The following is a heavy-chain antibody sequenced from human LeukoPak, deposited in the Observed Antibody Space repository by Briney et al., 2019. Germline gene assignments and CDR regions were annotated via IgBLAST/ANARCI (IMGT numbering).Heavy chain of an antibody. CDR3: AKEYYGSGSYRTDAFDI. Sequence: GGSLRLSCAASGFTFSSYAMSWVRQAPGKGLGWVSAISGSGGSTYYADSVKGRFTISRDNSKNTLYLQMNSLRAEDTAVYYCAKEYYGSGSYRTDAFDIWGQGTMVTVSS. V-gene: IGHV3-23*01. D-gene: IGHD3-10*01. CDR1: GFTFSSYA. CDR2: ISGSGGST. J-gene: IGHJ3*02.